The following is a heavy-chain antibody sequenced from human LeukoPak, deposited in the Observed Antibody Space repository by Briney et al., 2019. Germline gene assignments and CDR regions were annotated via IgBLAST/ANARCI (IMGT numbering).Heavy chain of an antibody. D-gene: IGHD7-27*01. CDR1: GFTASDYY. CDR2: SRNKANSYTT. CDR3: VRVQTGGAFDV. J-gene: IGHJ3*01. V-gene: IGHV3-72*01. Sequence: PGGSLRLSCAASGFTASDYYMDWVRQTPGKGLEWVGRSRNKANSYTTDFAATVKGRFTISRDESRNSLFPQMNSLKTEDTAVYYCVRVQTGGAFDVWGQGTMVTVST.